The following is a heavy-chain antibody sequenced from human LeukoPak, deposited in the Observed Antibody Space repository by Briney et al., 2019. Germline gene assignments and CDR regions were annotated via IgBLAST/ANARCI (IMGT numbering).Heavy chain of an antibody. CDR1: GGSINSGGYY. CDR3: ARGRRDGYNFDY. CDR2: IYYSGST. V-gene: IGHV4-31*03. Sequence: SETLSLTCTASGGSINSGGYYWSWIRQHPGKGLEWIGYIYYSGSTYYNPSLKSRITISLDTSKNQFSLKLSSVTAADTAVYYCARGRRDGYNFDYWGQGTLVTVSS. J-gene: IGHJ4*02. D-gene: IGHD5-24*01.